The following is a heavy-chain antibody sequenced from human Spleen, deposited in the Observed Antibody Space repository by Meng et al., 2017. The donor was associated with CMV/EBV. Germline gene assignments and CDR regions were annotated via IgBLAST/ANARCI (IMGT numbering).Heavy chain of an antibody. D-gene: IGHD6-19*01. CDR3: ARELENSGWLYWFDS. CDR2: IYYTGAT. CDR1: GGPISNSGHY. Sequence: GGPISNSGHYWSWIRQHPGKGLEWIGYIYYTGATYYNPSLKSRVIISVDTSQGQFSLRLSSVTAADTAVYYCARELENSGWLYWFDSWGQGTLVTVSS. J-gene: IGHJ5*01. V-gene: IGHV4-31*02.